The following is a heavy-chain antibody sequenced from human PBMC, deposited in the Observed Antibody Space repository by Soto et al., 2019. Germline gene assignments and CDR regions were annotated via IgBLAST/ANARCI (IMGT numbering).Heavy chain of an antibody. J-gene: IGHJ5*02. CDR2: IVVGSGNT. CDR1: GFTFTSSA. Sequence: GASVKVSCKASGFTFTSSAVQWVRQARGQRLEWIGWIVVGSGNTNYAQKFQERVTITRDMSTSTAYMELSSLRSEDTAVYYCAAENLGYCSGGSCYSSWGQGTLVTVSS. V-gene: IGHV1-58*01. D-gene: IGHD2-15*01. CDR3: AAENLGYCSGGSCYSS.